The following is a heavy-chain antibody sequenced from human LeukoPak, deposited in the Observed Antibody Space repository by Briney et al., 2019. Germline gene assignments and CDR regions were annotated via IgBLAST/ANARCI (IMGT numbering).Heavy chain of an antibody. CDR2: ISGYNGDT. CDR1: GYTFTSHG. CDR3: ARVGFKSGSQGAFDI. J-gene: IGHJ3*02. V-gene: IGHV1-18*01. Sequence: ASVKVSCRTSGYTFTSHGITWVRQAPGQGLGWMGWISGYNGDTIYAQKFQGRVTITADESTSTAYMELSSLRSEDTAVYYCARVGFKSGSQGAFDIWGQGTMVTVSS. D-gene: IGHD3-10*01.